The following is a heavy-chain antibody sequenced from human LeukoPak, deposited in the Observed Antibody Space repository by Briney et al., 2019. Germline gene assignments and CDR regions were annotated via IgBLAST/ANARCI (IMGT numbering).Heavy chain of an antibody. Sequence: GGSLRLSCAASGFSFSSYWMSWVRQAPGKGLEWVANIKQDGNEKYYVDSVKGRFTISRDNAKNSLYLQMNSLRAEDTAVYYCARHNDYSDYFYYYYYYYMDVWGKGTTVTISS. J-gene: IGHJ6*03. D-gene: IGHD4-11*01. CDR1: GFSFSSYW. CDR3: ARHNDYSDYFYYYYYYYMDV. V-gene: IGHV3-7*01. CDR2: IKQDGNEK.